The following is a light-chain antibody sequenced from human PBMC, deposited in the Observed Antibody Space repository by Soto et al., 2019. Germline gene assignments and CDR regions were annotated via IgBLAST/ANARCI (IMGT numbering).Light chain of an antibody. CDR2: DAS. CDR1: QSVSSY. J-gene: IGKJ4*01. V-gene: IGKV3-11*01. CDR3: QKRTTWPLT. Sequence: EIVLTQSPATLSLSPGERATLSCRASQSVSSYLAWYQQKPGQAPKLLIYDASSRATGIPARFTGSGSGTEFPITSNSLEPEDCGVYYCQKRTTWPLTFGGGTKVEIK.